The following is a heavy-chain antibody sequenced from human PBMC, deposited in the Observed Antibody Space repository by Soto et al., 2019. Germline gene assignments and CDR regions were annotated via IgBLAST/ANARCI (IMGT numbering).Heavy chain of an antibody. J-gene: IGHJ4*02. CDR3: ARGESFSSSVSPPHY. D-gene: IGHD6-13*01. Sequence: QVQLQESGPGLVKPSQTLSLTCTVSGGSISSGGYYWSWIRQHPGKGLEWIGYIYYSGSTYYNPSLKSRVTISVDTSKNQFSLKLSSVPAADTAVYYCARGESFSSSVSPPHYWGQGTLVTVSS. V-gene: IGHV4-31*03. CDR1: GGSISSGGYY. CDR2: IYYSGST.